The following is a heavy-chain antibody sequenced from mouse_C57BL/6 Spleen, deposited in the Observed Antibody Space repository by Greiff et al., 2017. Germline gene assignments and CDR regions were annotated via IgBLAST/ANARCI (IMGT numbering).Heavy chain of an antibody. Sequence: VQLQQSGPELVKPGASVKIPCKASGYTFTDYNMDWVKQSHGKSLEWIGDINPNNGGTIYNQKFKGKATLTVDKSSSTAYMELRSLTSEDTAVYYCARSRYGSSYRGFDYWGQGTTLTVSS. CDR3: ARSRYGSSYRGFDY. V-gene: IGHV1-18*01. J-gene: IGHJ2*01. D-gene: IGHD1-1*01. CDR2: INPNNGGT. CDR1: GYTFTDYN.